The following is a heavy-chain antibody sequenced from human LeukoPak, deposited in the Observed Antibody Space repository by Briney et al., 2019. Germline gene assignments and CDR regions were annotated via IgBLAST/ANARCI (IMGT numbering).Heavy chain of an antibody. J-gene: IGHJ4*02. CDR1: GFTFSNYA. D-gene: IGHD3-3*01. V-gene: IGHV3-48*03. CDR3: AREREWLQVFDY. CDR2: ISKSGSTI. Sequence: PGGSLRLSCAASGFTFSNYAMSWARQAPGKGLEWVSYISKSGSTIYDADSVKGRFTISRDNAKNSLYLQMNSLRAEDTAVYYCAREREWLQVFDYWGQGTLVTVSS.